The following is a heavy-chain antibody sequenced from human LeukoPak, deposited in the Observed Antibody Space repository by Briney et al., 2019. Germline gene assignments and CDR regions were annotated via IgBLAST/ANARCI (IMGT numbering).Heavy chain of an antibody. CDR3: AGDKFGGTCPLGY. D-gene: IGHD2-15*01. V-gene: IGHV3-30*14. Sequence: PGGSLRLSCAASGFTFSSYAMHWVRQAPGKGLEWVAVISYDGSNKYYADSVKGRFTISRDNSKNTLYLQMNTLRADDTALYYCAGDKFGGTCPLGYWGQGTLVLVSS. J-gene: IGHJ4*02. CDR2: ISYDGSNK. CDR1: GFTFSSYA.